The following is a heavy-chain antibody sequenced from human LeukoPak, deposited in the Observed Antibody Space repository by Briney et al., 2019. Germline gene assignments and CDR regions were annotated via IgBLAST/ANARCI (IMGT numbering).Heavy chain of an antibody. CDR3: ARDSRNKPFDY. D-gene: IGHD6-13*01. J-gene: IGHJ4*02. Sequence: GASVKVSCKASGYTFTNYYIHWVRQAPGQGLEWVGWINPKSGDANFAQKFQGRVTMTGDTSISTAYMEVCRVESDGTAVYYCARDSRNKPFDYWGQGTLVTVSS. CDR2: INPKSGDA. CDR1: GYTFTNYY. V-gene: IGHV1-2*02.